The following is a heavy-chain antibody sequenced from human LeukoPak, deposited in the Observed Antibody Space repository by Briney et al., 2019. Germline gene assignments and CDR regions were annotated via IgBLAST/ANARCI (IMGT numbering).Heavy chain of an antibody. V-gene: IGHV1-8*03. J-gene: IGHJ6*03. Sequence: GASVKVSCKASGYTFTSYGISWVRQATGQGLEWMGWMNPNSGNTGYAQKFQGRVTITRNTSISTAYMELSSLRSEDTAVYYCARAPTYYDSSGYYFGEYYYYMDVWGKGTTVTVSS. CDR2: MNPNSGNT. CDR1: GYTFTSYG. CDR3: ARAPTYYDSSGYYFGEYYYYMDV. D-gene: IGHD3-22*01.